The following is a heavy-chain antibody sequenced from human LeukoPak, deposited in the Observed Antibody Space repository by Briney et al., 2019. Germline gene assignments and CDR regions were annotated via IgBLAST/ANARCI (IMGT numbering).Heavy chain of an antibody. CDR2: IYHSGST. CDR1: GGSISSSNW. Sequence: SGTLSLTCAVSGGSISSSNWWSWVRQPPGKGLEWIGEIYHSGSTNYNPSLKSRVTISVDKSKNQFSLKLSSVTAADTALYYCARVLEGRYFDWSYYYYYMDVWGKGTTVTVSS. V-gene: IGHV4-4*02. CDR3: ARVLEGRYFDWSYYYYYMDV. D-gene: IGHD3-9*01. J-gene: IGHJ6*03.